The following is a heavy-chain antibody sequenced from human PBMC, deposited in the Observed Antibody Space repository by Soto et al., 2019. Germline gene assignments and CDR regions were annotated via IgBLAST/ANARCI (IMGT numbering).Heavy chain of an antibody. J-gene: IGHJ4*02. CDR3: ARRWGGALDY. D-gene: IGHD3-16*01. CDR2: IYYSGST. Sequence: QVQLQESGPELVKPSETLSLTCTVSGGSMSSYYWSWIRQPPGKGLEWIGYIYYSGSTNYNPSLKSRVTISVDTSKNQFSLKLNSVTAADTAVYYCARRWGGALDYWGQGTLVTVSS. CDR1: GGSMSSYY. V-gene: IGHV4-59*08.